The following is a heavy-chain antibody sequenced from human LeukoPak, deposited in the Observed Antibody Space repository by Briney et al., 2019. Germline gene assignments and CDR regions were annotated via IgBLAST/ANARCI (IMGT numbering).Heavy chain of an antibody. V-gene: IGHV1-58*02. CDR1: GFTFTSSA. Sequence: GASVKVSCKASGFTFTSSAMQWVRQARGQRLEWIGWIVVGSGNTNYAQKFQERVTITRDMSTSTAYMELSSLRSEDTAVYYCAAELTDCSSTSCYMGADYWGQGTRVTVSS. D-gene: IGHD2-2*02. CDR3: AAELTDCSSTSCYMGADY. J-gene: IGHJ4*02. CDR2: IVVGSGNT.